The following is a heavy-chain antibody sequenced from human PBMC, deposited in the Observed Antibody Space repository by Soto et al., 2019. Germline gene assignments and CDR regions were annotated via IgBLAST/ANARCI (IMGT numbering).Heavy chain of an antibody. J-gene: IGHJ6*02. D-gene: IGHD3-22*01. CDR2: IYPGDSDT. Sequence: GESLKISCKGSGYSFTSYWIGWVRQMPGKGLEWMGIIYPGDSDTRYSPSFQGQVTISADKSISTAYLQWSSLKASDTAMYYCARQRYYYDSSGYYPTTQHYGMDVWGQGTTVTVSS. V-gene: IGHV5-51*01. CDR1: GYSFTSYW. CDR3: ARQRYYYDSSGYYPTTQHYGMDV.